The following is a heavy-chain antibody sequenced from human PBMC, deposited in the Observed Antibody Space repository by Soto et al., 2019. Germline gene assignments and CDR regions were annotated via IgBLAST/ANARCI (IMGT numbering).Heavy chain of an antibody. Sequence: SVKVSCKASGGTFSSYAFSWVRQAPGQGLEWMGGVIPVYGKTDYAQKFQGRVTVTADESTSTAYMELSSLRSEDTAVYYCAREAVAGLLGAFDIWGQGTLVTVSS. CDR2: VIPVYGKT. CDR1: GGTFSSYA. D-gene: IGHD6-19*01. CDR3: AREAVAGLLGAFDI. J-gene: IGHJ3*02. V-gene: IGHV1-69*13.